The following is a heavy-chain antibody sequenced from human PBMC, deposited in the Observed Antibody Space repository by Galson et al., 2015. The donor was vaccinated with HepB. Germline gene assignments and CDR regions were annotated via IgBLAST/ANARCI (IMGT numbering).Heavy chain of an antibody. D-gene: IGHD2-15*01. CDR3: AKDFCGGSCYFDY. CDR2: ISYDGSNK. V-gene: IGHV3-30*18. Sequence: SLRLSCAASGFTFSSYGMHWVRQAPGKGLEWVAVISYDGSNKYYVDSVKGRFTISRDNSKNTLYLQMNSLRAEDTAVYYCAKDFCGGSCYFDYWGQGTLVTVSS. J-gene: IGHJ4*02. CDR1: GFTFSSYG.